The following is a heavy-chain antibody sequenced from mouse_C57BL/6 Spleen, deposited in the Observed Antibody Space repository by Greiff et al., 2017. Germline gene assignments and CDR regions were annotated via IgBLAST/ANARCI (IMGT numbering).Heavy chain of an antibody. V-gene: IGHV5-4*01. J-gene: IGHJ1*03. D-gene: IGHD1-1*01. CDR1: GFTFSSYA. CDR2: ISDGGSYT. CDR3: AREGYYYGSSHWYFDV. Sequence: EVQLVESGGGLVKPGGSLKLSCAASGFTFSSYAMSWVRQTPEKRLEWVATISDGGSYTYYPDNVKGRFTISRDNAKNNRYLQMSHLKSEDTAMYYCAREGYYYGSSHWYFDVWGTGTTVTVSS.